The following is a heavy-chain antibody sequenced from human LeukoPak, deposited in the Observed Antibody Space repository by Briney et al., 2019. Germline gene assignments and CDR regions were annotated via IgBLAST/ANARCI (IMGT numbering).Heavy chain of an antibody. CDR1: GFTFSNYA. D-gene: IGHD3-10*01. CDR3: AKDGEV. CDR2: ILGSGGRT. V-gene: IGHV3-23*01. Sequence: GGSLRLSCAASGFTFSNYAMSWVRQAPGKGLEWVSGILGSGGRTYYADHVKGRFTISRDNSKNTLYLQMNSLRGDDTALYYCAKDGEVWGQGTLVTVPS. J-gene: IGHJ4*02.